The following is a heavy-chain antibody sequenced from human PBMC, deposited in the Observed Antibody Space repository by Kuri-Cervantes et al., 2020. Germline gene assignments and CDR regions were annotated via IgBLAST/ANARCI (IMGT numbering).Heavy chain of an antibody. V-gene: IGHV3-48*04. CDR2: ISSSSSSI. CDR3: ASAPVAVPVY. D-gene: IGHD2-2*01. Sequence: GGSLRLSCAASGFTFSSYSMNWVRQAPGKGLEWVSYISSSSSSIYYADSVKGRFTISRDNGKNSLYLQMNSLRVEDTAIYYCASAPVAVPVYWGQGTLVTVSS. CDR1: GFTFSSYS. J-gene: IGHJ4*02.